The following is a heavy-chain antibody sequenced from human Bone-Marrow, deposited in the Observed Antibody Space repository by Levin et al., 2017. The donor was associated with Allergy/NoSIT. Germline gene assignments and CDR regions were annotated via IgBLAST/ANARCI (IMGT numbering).Heavy chain of an antibody. D-gene: IGHD3-22*01. Sequence: PSETLSLTCAVYGGSFSGYYWSWIRQPPGKGLEWIGEINHSGSTNYNPSLKSRVTISVDTSKNQFSLKLSSVTAAETAVYYCARANEYYYDSSGPEFDYWGQGTLVTVSS. CDR1: GGSFSGYY. V-gene: IGHV4-34*01. J-gene: IGHJ4*02. CDR3: ARANEYYYDSSGPEFDY. CDR2: INHSGST.